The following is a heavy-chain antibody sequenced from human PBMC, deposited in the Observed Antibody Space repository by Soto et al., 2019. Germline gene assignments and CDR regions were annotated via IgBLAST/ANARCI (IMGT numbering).Heavy chain of an antibody. CDR1: GGSTSGKY. J-gene: IGHJ2*01. CDR2: FYSSGRT. CDR3: ARDFDVNTALDYWYFDL. D-gene: IGHD3-9*01. V-gene: IGHV4-4*07. Sequence: QVHLQESGPGVVKASETLSLTCSLSGGSTSGKYWSWIRQSAGKGLDWIGRFYSSGRTPYNPSLGSRVSMSVAQNSFSLRLTSLAAADTAIYCCARDFDVNTALDYWYFDLWGRGTQVSVSS.